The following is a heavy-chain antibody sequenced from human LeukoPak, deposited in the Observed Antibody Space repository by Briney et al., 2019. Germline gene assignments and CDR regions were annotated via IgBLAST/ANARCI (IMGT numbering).Heavy chain of an antibody. CDR1: GYTFTSYA. D-gene: IGHD3-22*01. Sequence: ASVKVSCKASGYTFTSYAMHWVRQAPGQRLEWMGWINAGNGNTKYSQKFQGRVTITRDTSASTAYMELSSLRSEDTAVYYCARSPITNYYDSSAPYDYWGQGTLVTVSS. CDR3: ARSPITNYYDSSAPYDY. J-gene: IGHJ4*02. CDR2: INAGNGNT. V-gene: IGHV1-3*01.